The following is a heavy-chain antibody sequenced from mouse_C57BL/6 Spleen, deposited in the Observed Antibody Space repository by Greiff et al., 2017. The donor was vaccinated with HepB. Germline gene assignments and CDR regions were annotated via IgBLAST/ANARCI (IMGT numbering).Heavy chain of an antibody. J-gene: IGHJ3*01. Sequence: QVQLQQSGAELVRPGTSVKVSCKASGYAFTNYLIEWVKQRPGQGLEWIGVINPGSGGTNYTEKFKGKATLTADKSSSTAYMQLSSLTSEDSAVYFCARSKAWFAYWGQGTLVTVSA. CDR3: ARSKAWFAY. CDR1: GYAFTNYL. V-gene: IGHV1-54*01. CDR2: INPGSGGT.